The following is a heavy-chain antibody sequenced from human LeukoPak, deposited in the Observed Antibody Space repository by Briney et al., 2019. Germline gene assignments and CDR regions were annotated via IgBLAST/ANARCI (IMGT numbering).Heavy chain of an antibody. CDR2: VHYSGST. CDR3: AREVASGWPDY. V-gene: IGHV4-59*12. D-gene: IGHD6-19*01. CDR1: GGSISPYY. J-gene: IGHJ4*02. Sequence: SETLSLTCTVSGGSISPYYWSWSRQPPGKGLEWIGYVHYSGSTNYNPSLKSRVTMSVDTSKNQFSLKLSSVTAADTAVYYCAREVASGWPDYWGQGTLVTVSS.